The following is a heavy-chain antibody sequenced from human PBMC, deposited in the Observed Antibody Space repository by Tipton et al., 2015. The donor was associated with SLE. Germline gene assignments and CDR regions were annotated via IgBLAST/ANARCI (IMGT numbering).Heavy chain of an antibody. D-gene: IGHD3-10*01. CDR1: QHTFNNYW. CDR2: IYPGDSDT. CDR3: ARFSGTLVDS. Sequence: VQLVQSGAEVKKPGETLRISCKASQHTFNNYWIAWVRQMPGKGLEWMGTIYPGDSDTRYSPSLQGQVTISADKSIGIAHLQWNSLQASDPAVYFCARFSGTLVDSWGQGTQVTVSS. J-gene: IGHJ4*02. V-gene: IGHV5-51*01.